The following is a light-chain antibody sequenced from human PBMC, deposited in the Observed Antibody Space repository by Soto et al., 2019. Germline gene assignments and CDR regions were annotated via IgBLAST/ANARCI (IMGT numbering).Light chain of an antibody. CDR2: KAS. Sequence: DIQMTQSPSTLSGSVGDRVTITCRASQSISSWLAWYQQKPGKAPKLLIYKASSLESGVPSRFSGSGSGTEFTLTISSLQPDDFATYYCQQYNSNLWTVGQGTKGDIK. V-gene: IGKV1-5*03. CDR3: QQYNSNLWT. CDR1: QSISSW. J-gene: IGKJ1*01.